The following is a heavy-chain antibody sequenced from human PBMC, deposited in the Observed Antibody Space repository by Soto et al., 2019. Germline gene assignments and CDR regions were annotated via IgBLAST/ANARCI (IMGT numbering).Heavy chain of an antibody. D-gene: IGHD3-10*01. V-gene: IGHV4-59*01. J-gene: IGHJ6*02. Sequence: QVQLQESGPGLVKPSETLSLTCTVSGVSISSYYWSWIRQPPGKGLEWIGYIYYSGSTNYNPSLKSRVAISVDTSNNQFSLKLSSVTAADTAVYSCARGDPLLWFGEKVYYGMDVWGQGTTVTVSS. CDR2: IYYSGST. CDR1: GVSISSYY. CDR3: ARGDPLLWFGEKVYYGMDV.